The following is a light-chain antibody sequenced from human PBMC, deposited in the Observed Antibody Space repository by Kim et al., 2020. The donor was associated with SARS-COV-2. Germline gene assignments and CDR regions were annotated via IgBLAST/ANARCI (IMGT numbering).Light chain of an antibody. CDR3: EEYGSSPGT. CDR2: DAS. V-gene: IGKV3-20*01. CDR1: HRVSREY. Sequence: GERDIHACKVRHRVSREYLAWDQQKPRQGPRVLIYDASRREAGIPERFSGSGSGTDFTLTISRVETEDVAVYYGEEYGSSPGTLGQGTKVDIK. J-gene: IGKJ1*01.